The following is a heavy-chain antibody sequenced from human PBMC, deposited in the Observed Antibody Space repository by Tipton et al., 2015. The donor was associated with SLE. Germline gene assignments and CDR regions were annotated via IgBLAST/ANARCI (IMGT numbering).Heavy chain of an antibody. CDR2: INHSGST. V-gene: IGHV4-34*01. Sequence: TLSLTCAVYGGSFSGYYWSWIRQPPGKGLEWIGEINHSGSTNYNPSLKSRVTISVDTSKNQFPLNLSSVTAADTAVYDCARFGATGYFDLWGRGTLVTVSS. CDR3: ARFGATGYFDL. J-gene: IGHJ2*01. D-gene: IGHD1-26*01. CDR1: GGSFSGYY.